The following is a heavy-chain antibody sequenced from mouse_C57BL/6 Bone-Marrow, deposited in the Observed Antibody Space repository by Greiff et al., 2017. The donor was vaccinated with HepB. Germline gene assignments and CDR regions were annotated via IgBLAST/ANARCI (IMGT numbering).Heavy chain of an antibody. Sequence: VQLKQSGPELVKPGASVKISCKASGYSFTGYYMNWVKQSPEKSLEWIGEINPSTGGTTYNQKFKAKATLTVDKSSSTAYMQLKSLTSEDSAVYYCARHRGFAYWGQGTLVTVSA. CDR3: ARHRGFAY. J-gene: IGHJ3*01. CDR1: GYSFTGYY. V-gene: IGHV1-42*01. CDR2: INPSTGGT.